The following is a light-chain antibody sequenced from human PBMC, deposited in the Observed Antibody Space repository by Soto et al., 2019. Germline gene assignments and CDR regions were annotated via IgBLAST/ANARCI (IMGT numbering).Light chain of an antibody. CDR2: DAS. Sequence: ESVLTQSPATLSLSPGERATLSCRASPSVSNSLAWYQHKPGQAPRLLIYDASNRATGVPTRFSGSGSGTDFTLAISSLEPEDCAVYYCQQRNQWPPVTFGGGTRVEIK. CDR1: PSVSNS. V-gene: IGKV3-11*01. CDR3: QQRNQWPPVT. J-gene: IGKJ4*01.